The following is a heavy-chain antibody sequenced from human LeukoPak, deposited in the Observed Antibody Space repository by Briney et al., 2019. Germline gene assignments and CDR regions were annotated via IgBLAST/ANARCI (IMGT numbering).Heavy chain of an antibody. D-gene: IGHD6-13*01. J-gene: IGHJ6*02. CDR1: GFTFSSYG. Sequence: QPGGSLSLSCAASGFTFSSYGMHWVRQAPGKGLEWVAVISYDGSNKYYADSVKGRFTISRDNSKNTLYLQMNSLRAEDTAVYYRAKDRRGGSSYYYGMDVWGQGTTVTVSS. CDR2: ISYDGSNK. CDR3: AKDRRGGSSYYYGMDV. V-gene: IGHV3-30*18.